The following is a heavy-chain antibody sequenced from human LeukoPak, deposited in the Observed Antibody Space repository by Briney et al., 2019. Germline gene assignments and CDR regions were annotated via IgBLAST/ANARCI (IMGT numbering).Heavy chain of an antibody. CDR3: AKGPKKQMVGSRGYYFDF. V-gene: IGHV3-23*01. Sequence: GGSLRLSCAASGFTFSSYGMSWVRQAPGKGLEWVSAVSGGGSGTYYADSVKGRFTISRDNSKNTLYLQVNSLRAEDTAVYFCAKGPKKQMVGSRGYYFDFWGQGTLVTVSS. CDR2: VSGGGSGT. D-gene: IGHD6-13*01. CDR1: GFTFSSYG. J-gene: IGHJ4*02.